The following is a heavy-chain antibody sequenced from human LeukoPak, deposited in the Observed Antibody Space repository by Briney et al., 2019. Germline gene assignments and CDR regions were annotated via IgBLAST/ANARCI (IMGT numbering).Heavy chain of an antibody. J-gene: IGHJ5*02. CDR3: ARRTSEGFDP. CDR1: GFTFRSYA. D-gene: IGHD1-1*01. CDR2: ISYDGSNK. Sequence: GGSLRLSCAASGFTFRSYAMHWVRQAPGKGLEWVAVISYDGSNKYYADSVKGRFTISRDNAKNSLYLQMNSLRAEDTAVYYCARRTSEGFDPWGQGTLVTVSS. V-gene: IGHV3-30*04.